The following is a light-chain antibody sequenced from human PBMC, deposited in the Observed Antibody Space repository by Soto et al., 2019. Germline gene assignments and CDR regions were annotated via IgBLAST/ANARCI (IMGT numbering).Light chain of an antibody. CDR3: SSNKNNNTLYV. CDR2: DVS. J-gene: IGLJ1*01. Sequence: QSALTQPASVSGSPGQSITISCTGTSSDIGGYNYVSWYQQLPGKVPKLIIYDVSNRPSGVSDRFSGSKSGNAASLTIPGLPAEDEADYYCSSNKNNNTLYVFGTGTKLTVL. V-gene: IGLV2-14*03. CDR1: SSDIGGYNY.